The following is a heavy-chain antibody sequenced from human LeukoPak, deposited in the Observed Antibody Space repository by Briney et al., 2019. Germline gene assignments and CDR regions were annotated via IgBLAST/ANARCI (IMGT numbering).Heavy chain of an antibody. CDR2: IYHSGST. CDR3: ARDNYDSSGYFPPGWFDP. Sequence: SQTLSLTCAVSGGSLSSGGYSWSWIRQPPGKGPEWIGYIYHSGSTYYNPSLKSRVTISVDRSKNQFSLKLSSVTAADMAVYYCARDNYDSSGYFPPGWFDPWGQGTLVTVSS. V-gene: IGHV4-30-2*01. J-gene: IGHJ5*02. CDR1: GGSLSSGGYS. D-gene: IGHD3-22*01.